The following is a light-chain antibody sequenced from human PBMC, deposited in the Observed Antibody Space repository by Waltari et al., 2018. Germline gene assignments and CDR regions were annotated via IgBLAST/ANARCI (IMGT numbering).Light chain of an antibody. J-gene: IGKJ2*01. Sequence: DIQMTQSPSTLSASVGDRVTITCRASQSISSWLAWYQQKPVKAPKLLIYDASSLESGVPSRFSCSGSGTEFTLTISSLQPDDFATYYCQQYNSYSMYTFGQGTKLEIK. V-gene: IGKV1-5*01. CDR1: QSISSW. CDR3: QQYNSYSMYT. CDR2: DAS.